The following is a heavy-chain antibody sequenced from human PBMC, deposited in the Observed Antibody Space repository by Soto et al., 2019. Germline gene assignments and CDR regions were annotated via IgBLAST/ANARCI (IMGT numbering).Heavy chain of an antibody. CDR1: GFAFNKYV. V-gene: IGHV3-23*01. Sequence: QLLESGGGLVQPGGSQRLSCAASGFAFNKYVMTWVRQPPGKGLEWVSGITGGGETTYYAESVKGRFTISRDNSKNTLFLQMNSLRADDTAVYFCAKDQSRGTTLSYPDFWGQGTLVIVPP. J-gene: IGHJ4*02. CDR2: ITGGGETT. CDR3: AKDQSRGTTLSYPDF. D-gene: IGHD3-16*01.